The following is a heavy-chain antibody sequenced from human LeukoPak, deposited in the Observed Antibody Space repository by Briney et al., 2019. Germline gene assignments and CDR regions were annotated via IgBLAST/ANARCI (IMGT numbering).Heavy chain of an antibody. V-gene: IGHV1-2*02. Sequence: ASVKVSCKASGFTFTGYYMHWVRQAPGQGLEWMGWINPNSDDTNYAQKFQGRVTMTRDTSISTAYMELSSLTSDDTAVYYCARDAWLVGATNLYYFDYWGRGTLVTVSS. J-gene: IGHJ4*02. CDR3: ARDAWLVGATNLYYFDY. CDR2: INPNSDDT. D-gene: IGHD1-26*01. CDR1: GFTFTGYY.